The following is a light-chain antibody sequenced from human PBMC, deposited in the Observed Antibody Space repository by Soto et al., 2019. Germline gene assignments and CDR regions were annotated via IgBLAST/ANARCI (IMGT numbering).Light chain of an antibody. V-gene: IGKV3-15*01. J-gene: IGKJ2*01. CDR2: DAS. CDR3: QQHNRWPHT. CDR1: LTVSSD. Sequence: EVVMTQSPVTLSVSPGESATLSCRASLTVSSDLAWFQQKPGQAPRLLIYDASTRATGIAARFSGSGSGTEFTLTISTLQPEDFAVYYCQQHNRWPHTFGQGTKLEIK.